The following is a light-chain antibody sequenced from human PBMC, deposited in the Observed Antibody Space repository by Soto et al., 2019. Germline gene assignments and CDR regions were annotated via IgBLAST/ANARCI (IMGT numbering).Light chain of an antibody. CDR2: EDT. CDR1: SSDVGSYNL. Sequence: QSALTQPASVSGSPGQSITISCTGTSSDVGSYNLVSWYQQHPGNAPKLIIYEDTKRPSGVSNRFSASKSGNTASLTIAGLQGEDEADYHCGSYAGKTTYVFGTGTKVTVL. V-gene: IGLV2-23*01. CDR3: GSYAGKTTYV. J-gene: IGLJ1*01.